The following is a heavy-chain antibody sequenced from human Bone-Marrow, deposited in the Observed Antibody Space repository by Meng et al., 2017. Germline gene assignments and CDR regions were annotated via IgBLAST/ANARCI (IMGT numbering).Heavy chain of an antibody. CDR1: GFTFSSYA. Sequence: GESLKISCAASGFTFSSYAMSWVRPAPGKGLEWVSAIRGSGGSTYYADSVKGRFTISRDNSKTTLYLQMNSLRDEDTAVYYCAKAHKAYSSSWYFDYWGQGTLVTVSS. D-gene: IGHD6-13*01. CDR2: IRGSGGST. CDR3: AKAHKAYSSSWYFDY. V-gene: IGHV3-23*01. J-gene: IGHJ4*02.